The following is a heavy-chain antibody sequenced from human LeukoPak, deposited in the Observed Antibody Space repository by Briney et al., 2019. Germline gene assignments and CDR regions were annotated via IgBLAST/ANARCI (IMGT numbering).Heavy chain of an antibody. CDR3: ARVWSPPYSSGWPDYFDF. J-gene: IGHJ4*02. Sequence: AGSLRLSCAASGFTLSSYSMNWVRQAPGKGLEWVSSISSSRTYIYYADSVKGRFTISRDNAKNSLYLQMNSLRAEDTAAYYCARVWSPPYSSGWPDYFDFWGQGTLVTVSS. D-gene: IGHD6-19*01. V-gene: IGHV3-21*06. CDR1: GFTLSSYS. CDR2: ISSSRTYI.